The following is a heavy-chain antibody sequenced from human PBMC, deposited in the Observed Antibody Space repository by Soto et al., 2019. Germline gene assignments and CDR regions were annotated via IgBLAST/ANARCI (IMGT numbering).Heavy chain of an antibody. V-gene: IGHV1-8*02. J-gene: IGHJ5*02. CDR3: ARMESFGSLNWFDP. CDR1: GYTFTNND. CDR2: MNPGSGDT. D-gene: IGHD5-18*01. Sequence: ASVKVSCKASGYTFTNNDVSWVRQATGQGLEWMGWMNPGSGDTGYAQKFQGRVTMTRDISIATAYMELNSLTSEDTAIYYCARMESFGSLNWFDPWGQGTLVTV.